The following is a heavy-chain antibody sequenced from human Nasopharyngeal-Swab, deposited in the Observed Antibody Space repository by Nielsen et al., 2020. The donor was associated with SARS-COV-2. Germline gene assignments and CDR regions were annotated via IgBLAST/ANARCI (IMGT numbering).Heavy chain of an antibody. D-gene: IGHD2-15*01. CDR2: ISWDGGST. CDR3: AKGPVGYCSGGSCYLFDY. V-gene: IGHV3-43*01. J-gene: IGHJ4*02. Sequence: GGSLRLSCAASGFTFDDYTMHWVRQAPGKCLEWVSLISWDGGSTYYADSVKGRFTISRDNSKNSLYLQMNSLRTEDTALYYCAKGPVGYCSGGSCYLFDYWGQGTLVTVSS. CDR1: GFTFDDYT.